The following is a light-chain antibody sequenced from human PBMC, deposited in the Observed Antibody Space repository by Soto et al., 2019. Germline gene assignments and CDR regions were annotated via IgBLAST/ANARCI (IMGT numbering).Light chain of an antibody. Sequence: EIVLTQSPGTLSLSPGERSTLSCRASQSVSSSYLAWYQQKPGQAPRLLIYGASTRATGIPARFSGSGSGTEFTLTISSLKSEDFAVYYCQQYNNWHTVTFGHGTKVDIK. CDR2: GAS. J-gene: IGKJ1*01. V-gene: IGKV3-15*01. CDR1: QSVSSSY. CDR3: QQYNNWHTVT.